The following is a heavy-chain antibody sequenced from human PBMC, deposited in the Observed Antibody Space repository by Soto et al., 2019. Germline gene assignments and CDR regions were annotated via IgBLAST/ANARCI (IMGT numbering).Heavy chain of an antibody. CDR3: ARAGRAFRTSHYYFFYMDV. J-gene: IGHJ6*03. CDR1: GYSFIDYG. V-gene: IGHV1-18*01. CDR2: ISAYDGDT. Sequence: VASVKVSCKTSGYSFIDYGVGWVRQVPGQGLEWLGWISAYDGDTKFEEKVQDRVTMTTDTSTATAFMELRSLTSDDTAVYYCARAGRAFRTSHYYFFYMDVWGKGTTVTVSS. D-gene: IGHD1-1*01.